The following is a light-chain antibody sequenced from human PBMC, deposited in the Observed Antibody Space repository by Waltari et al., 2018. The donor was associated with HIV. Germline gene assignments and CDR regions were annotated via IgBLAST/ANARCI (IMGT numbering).Light chain of an antibody. V-gene: IGLV3-1*01. Sequence: SYELTQPPSVSVSPGQTASLNCSGDHLGDKYACWYQQKSGQSPVLVIYRDTQRPSGIPERFSGSNSGNTATLTISGTQTMDEADYYCQAWDSSTAVFGGGTKLTVL. CDR1: HLGDKY. J-gene: IGLJ2*01. CDR2: RDT. CDR3: QAWDSSTAV.